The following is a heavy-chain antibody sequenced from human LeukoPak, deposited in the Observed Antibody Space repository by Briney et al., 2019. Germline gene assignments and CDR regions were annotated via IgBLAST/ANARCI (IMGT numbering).Heavy chain of an antibody. V-gene: IGHV1-2*02. CDR3: ARGRGYYDSSGPVTY. J-gene: IGHJ4*02. Sequence: GASVKVSCKASGYTFTGYYMHWVRQAPGQGLEWMGWINPNSGGKNYAQKFQGRVTMTRDTSISTAYMELSRLRPDDTAVYYCARGRGYYDSSGPVTYWGQGTLVTVSS. CDR2: INPNSGGK. CDR1: GYTFTGYY. D-gene: IGHD3-22*01.